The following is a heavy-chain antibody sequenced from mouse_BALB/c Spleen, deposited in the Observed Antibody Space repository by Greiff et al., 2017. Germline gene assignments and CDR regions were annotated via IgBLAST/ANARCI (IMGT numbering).Heavy chain of an antibody. CDR3: AREYGNYYAMDY. CDR2: ISDGGSYT. CDR1: GFASSSYD. D-gene: IGHD2-10*02. V-gene: IGHV5-4*02. Sequence: EVLVVESGGGLVMPGGSRHLSCAASGFASSSYDMYWVRQTPEKRLEWVATISDGGSYTYYPDSVKGRFTISRDNAKNNLYLQMSSLKSEDTAMYYCAREYGNYYAMDYWGQGTSVTVAS. J-gene: IGHJ4*01.